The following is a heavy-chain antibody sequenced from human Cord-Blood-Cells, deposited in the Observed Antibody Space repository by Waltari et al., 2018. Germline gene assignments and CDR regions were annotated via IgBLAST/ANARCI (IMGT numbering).Heavy chain of an antibody. CDR2: INHSGST. D-gene: IGHD3-10*01. V-gene: IGHV4-34*01. J-gene: IGHJ4*02. CDR3: ATMVQGVIPFDY. Sequence: QVQLQQWGAGLLKPSETLSLTCAVYGGSFSGYYWSWIRQPPGKGRGWIGEINHSGSTNYNPSLKSRVTISVDTSKNQFSLKLSSVTAADTAVYYCATMVQGVIPFDYWGQGTLVTVSS. CDR1: GGSFSGYY.